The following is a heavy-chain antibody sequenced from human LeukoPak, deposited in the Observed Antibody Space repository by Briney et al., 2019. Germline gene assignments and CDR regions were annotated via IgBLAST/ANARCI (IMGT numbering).Heavy chain of an antibody. V-gene: IGHV1-18*01. Sequence: GASVKVSCKASGYTFTSYGISWVRQAPGQGLEWMGWISAYNGNTNYAQKLQGRVTMTTDTSTSTAYMELRSLRSDDTAVYYCARDVSGSYVFLSLYYYYGMDVWGQRTTVTVSS. CDR3: ARDVSGSYVFLSLYYYYGMDV. CDR2: ISAYNGNT. CDR1: GYTFTSYG. D-gene: IGHD1-26*01. J-gene: IGHJ6*02.